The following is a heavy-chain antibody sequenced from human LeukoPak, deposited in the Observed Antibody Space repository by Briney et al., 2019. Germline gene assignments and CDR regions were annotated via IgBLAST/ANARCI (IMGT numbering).Heavy chain of an antibody. CDR2: IIPILGIA. V-gene: IGHV1-69*04. J-gene: IGHJ3*02. Sequence: GSSVKVSCKASGGTFSSYAISWVRQAPGQGLEWMGRIIPILGIANYAQKFQGRVTITADKSTSTAYMELSSLRSEDTAVYYCARSLSGSGGSLRAFDIWSQGTMVTVSS. CDR3: ARSLSGSGGSLRAFDI. CDR1: GGTFSSYA. D-gene: IGHD3-10*01.